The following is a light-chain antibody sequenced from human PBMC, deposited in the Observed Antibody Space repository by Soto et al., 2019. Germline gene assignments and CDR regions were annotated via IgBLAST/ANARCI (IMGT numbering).Light chain of an antibody. CDR3: QQLNTYPPFFT. CDR1: QGIRSY. V-gene: IGKV1-9*01. Sequence: DIQLTQSPSFLSASVGDRVTITCRASQGIRSYLAWYQQRPGKAPELLIYGASTLRPGGASRFSGSGSGTEFTLTIISLQPEDFATYFCQQLNTYPPFFTFGPGTKVDIK. CDR2: GAS. J-gene: IGKJ3*01.